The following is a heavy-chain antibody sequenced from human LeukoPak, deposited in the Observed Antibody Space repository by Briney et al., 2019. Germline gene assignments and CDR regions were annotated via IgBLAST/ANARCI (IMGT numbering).Heavy chain of an antibody. CDR3: ARAAIGYCSSTSCYPYYYYYMDV. Sequence: SETLSLTCAVYGGSFSGYYWSWIRQPPGKGLEWIGEINHSGSTNYNPSLKSRVTISVDTSKNQFSLKLSSETAADTAVYYCARAAIGYCSSTSCYPYYYYYMDVWGKGTTVTVSS. CDR2: INHSGST. V-gene: IGHV4-34*01. J-gene: IGHJ6*03. D-gene: IGHD2-2*01. CDR1: GGSFSGYY.